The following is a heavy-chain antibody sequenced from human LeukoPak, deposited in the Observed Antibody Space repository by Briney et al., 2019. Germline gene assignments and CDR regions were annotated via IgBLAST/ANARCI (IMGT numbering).Heavy chain of an antibody. J-gene: IGHJ4*02. V-gene: IGHV3-30*04. CDR1: GFTFSSYA. D-gene: IGHD3/OR15-3a*01. CDR3: ARDSGFSGTQRGEY. CDR2: ISYDRSNK. Sequence: GRSLRLSCAASGFTFSSYAMHWVRQAPGKGLEWVAVISYDRSNKYYADSVKGRFTISRDNSKNTLYLQVNSLRAEDTAVYYCARDSGFSGTQRGEYWGQGTLVTVSS.